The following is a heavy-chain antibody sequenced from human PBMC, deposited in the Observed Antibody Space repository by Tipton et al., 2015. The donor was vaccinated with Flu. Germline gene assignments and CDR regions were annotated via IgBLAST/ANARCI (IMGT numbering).Heavy chain of an antibody. CDR1: GGSISSGDYY. J-gene: IGHJ5*02. CDR2: TYYSGDT. D-gene: IGHD5-24*01. V-gene: IGHV4-30-4*01. Sequence: GLVKPSQTLSLTCTVSGGSISSGDYYWSWIRQPPGKGLEWIGYTYYSGDTYFNPSLKGRVTISVDTSKNQFSLKLTSVTAADTAVYYCARDELISGFDPWGQGTPVTVSS. CDR3: ARDELISGFDP.